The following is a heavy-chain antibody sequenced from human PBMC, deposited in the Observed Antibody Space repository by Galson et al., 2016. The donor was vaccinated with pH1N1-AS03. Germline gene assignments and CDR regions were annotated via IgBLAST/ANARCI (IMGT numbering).Heavy chain of an antibody. CDR1: GFAFNFNS. CDR2: LSYAGTSE. Sequence: SLRLSCAASGFAFNFNSMHWVRQAPGKGLEWIAVLSYAGTSEYFADPVKGRFTVSRDNAKNTLYLQMSNLRVEDTAVYYCAKEGGYTFGQQDLDFWGQGTLVTVAS. V-gene: IGHV3-30*15. J-gene: IGHJ4*02. D-gene: IGHD5-18*01. CDR3: AKEGGYTFGQQDLDF.